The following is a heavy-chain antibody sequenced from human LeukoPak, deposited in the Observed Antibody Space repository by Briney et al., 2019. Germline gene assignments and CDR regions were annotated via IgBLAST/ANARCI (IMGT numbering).Heavy chain of an antibody. CDR3: ARGRQEWLSPNNWFDP. Sequence: SETLSLTCAVYGGSFSGYYWSWIRQPPGKGLEWIGEINHSGSTNYNPSLKSRVTISVDTSKNQFSLKLSSVTAADTAVYYCARGRQEWLSPNNWFDPWGQGTLVTVSS. CDR2: INHSGST. CDR1: GGSFSGYY. J-gene: IGHJ5*02. V-gene: IGHV4-34*09. D-gene: IGHD3-3*01.